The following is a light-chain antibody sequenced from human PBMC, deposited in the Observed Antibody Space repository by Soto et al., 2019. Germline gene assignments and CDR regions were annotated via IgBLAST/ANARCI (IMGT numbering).Light chain of an antibody. CDR2: DAS. Sequence: IVLTQSPATLSLSPGERATLTCRASQSVIVYLAWYQQKPGQPPRLLIYDASNRATGVPARFSGSGSGTDFTLTISSLEPEDFAIYYCQQRYDWPPLTFGGGTKVEIK. CDR3: QQRYDWPPLT. V-gene: IGKV3-11*01. J-gene: IGKJ4*01. CDR1: QSVIVY.